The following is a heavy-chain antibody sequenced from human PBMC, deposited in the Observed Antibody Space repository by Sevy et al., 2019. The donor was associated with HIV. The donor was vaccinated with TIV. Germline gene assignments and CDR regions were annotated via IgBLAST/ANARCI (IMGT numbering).Heavy chain of an antibody. CDR3: ARDSDGSGHYYADYFDY. Sequence: ASVKVSCKASGYTFTTYPIGWVRQAPGQGLEWMGWISTYSGETRDAQKFQGRATRTTDTSTSTAYLELRSLRSDETAVYYCARDSDGSGHYYADYFDYWGQGTLVTVSS. D-gene: IGHD3-22*01. CDR2: ISTYSGET. J-gene: IGHJ4*02. V-gene: IGHV1-18*01. CDR1: GYTFTTYP.